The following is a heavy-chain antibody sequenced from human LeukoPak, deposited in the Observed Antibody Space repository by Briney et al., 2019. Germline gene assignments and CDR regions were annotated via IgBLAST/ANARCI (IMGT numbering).Heavy chain of an antibody. CDR2: IIPIFGTA. J-gene: IGHJ4*02. CDR1: GGTFSSYA. Sequence: ASVKVSCKASGGTFSSYAIGWVRQAPGQGLEWMGGIIPIFGTANYAQKFQGRVTITTDESTSTAYMELSSLRSEDTAVYYCARGTAIGRNYFDYWGQGTLVTVSS. CDR3: ARGTAIGRNYFDY. D-gene: IGHD5-18*01. V-gene: IGHV1-69*05.